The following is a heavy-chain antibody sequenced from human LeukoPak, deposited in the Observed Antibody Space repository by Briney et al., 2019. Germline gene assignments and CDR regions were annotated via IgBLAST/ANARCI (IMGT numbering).Heavy chain of an antibody. D-gene: IGHD3-16*01. CDR1: GGTFSSYA. V-gene: IGHV1-69*04. J-gene: IGHJ3*02. Sequence: ASVKVSCKASGGTFSSYAMNWVRQAPGQGLEWVARIIPLLGITNHAQKLQGRVTVTADTSTNTAYMELSSLISDDTAVHYCARARSRITFGGIRHAFDIWGQGTLVTVSS. CDR3: ARARSRITFGGIRHAFDI. CDR2: IIPLLGIT.